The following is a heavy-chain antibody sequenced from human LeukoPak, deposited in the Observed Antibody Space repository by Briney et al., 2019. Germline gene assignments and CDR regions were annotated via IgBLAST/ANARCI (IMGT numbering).Heavy chain of an antibody. CDR1: GGSFSGYY. CDR3: ARLSRYCSSTSCFYYYYYMDV. Sequence: PSETLSLTCAVYGGSFSGYYWSWIRQPPGKGLEWIGSIYYSGSTYYNPSLKSRVTISVDTSKNQFSLKLSSVTAADTAVYYCARLSRYCSSTSCFYYYYYMDVWGKGTTVTVSS. V-gene: IGHV4-34*01. CDR2: IYYSGST. D-gene: IGHD2-2*01. J-gene: IGHJ6*03.